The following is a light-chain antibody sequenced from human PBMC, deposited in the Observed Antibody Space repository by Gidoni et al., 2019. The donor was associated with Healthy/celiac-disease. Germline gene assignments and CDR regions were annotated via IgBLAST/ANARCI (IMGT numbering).Light chain of an antibody. CDR1: QSVLYSSNNKNY. V-gene: IGKV4-1*01. Sequence: DIVMTQSPDSLAVSLGERATINCKSSQSVLYSSNNKNYVAWYQQKPGQPPKLLIYWASTRESGVPDRFSGSGSGTDFTLTISSLQAEDVAVYYCQQYYSTPPWTFGQGTKVKSN. CDR2: WAS. J-gene: IGKJ1*01. CDR3: QQYYSTPPWT.